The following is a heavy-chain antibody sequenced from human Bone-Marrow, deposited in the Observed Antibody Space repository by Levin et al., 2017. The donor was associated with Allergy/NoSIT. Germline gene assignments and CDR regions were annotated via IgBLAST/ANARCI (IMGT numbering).Heavy chain of an antibody. Sequence: GESLKISCAASGFTFSSYAMSWVRQAPGKGLEWVSAISGSGGSTYYADSVKGRFTISRDNSKNTLYLQMNSLRAEDTAVYYCAKGESGWYEGIDAFDIWGQGTMVTVSS. CDR2: ISGSGGST. D-gene: IGHD6-19*01. J-gene: IGHJ3*02. CDR1: GFTFSSYA. V-gene: IGHV3-23*01. CDR3: AKGESGWYEGIDAFDI.